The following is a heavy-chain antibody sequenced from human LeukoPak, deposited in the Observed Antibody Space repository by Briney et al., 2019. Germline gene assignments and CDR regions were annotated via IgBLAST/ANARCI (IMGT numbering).Heavy chain of an antibody. V-gene: IGHV4-59*01. J-gene: IGHJ4*02. D-gene: IGHD4-17*01. CDR2: NYYGGSA. CDR3: ARGDYGDSHY. Sequence: PSETLSLTCTVSSGSISSYYWSWLRQPPGKGLEWIGYNYYGGSANYNPSLKSRVTISVNASKNQFSLKLSSVTAADTAVYYCARGDYGDSHYWGQGTLVTVSS. CDR1: SGSISSYY.